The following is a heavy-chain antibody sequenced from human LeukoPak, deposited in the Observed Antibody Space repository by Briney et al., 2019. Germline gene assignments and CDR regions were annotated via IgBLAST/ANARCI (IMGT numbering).Heavy chain of an antibody. CDR2: ISWNSGSI. V-gene: IGHV3-9*01. Sequence: GGSLRLSCAASGFAFDDYAMHWVRQAPGKGLEWVSGISWNSGSIGYADSVKGRFTISRDNAKNSLYLQMNSLRAEDTALYYCAKDTEYSSGLVWGQGTLVTVSS. CDR3: AKDTEYSSGLV. D-gene: IGHD6-19*01. J-gene: IGHJ4*02. CDR1: GFAFDDYA.